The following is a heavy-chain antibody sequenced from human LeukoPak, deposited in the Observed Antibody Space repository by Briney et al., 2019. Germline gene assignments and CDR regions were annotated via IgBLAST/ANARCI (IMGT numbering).Heavy chain of an antibody. CDR3: TRDPPRRCSGVTCYPY. CDR2: INPNSGGT. V-gene: IGHV1-2*02. Sequence: ASVKVSCKASGYIFTAYYIHWVRQAPGQGLEWMGWINPNSGGTTFAQTFQDRVTMTRDTSISTVYMELSSLRSDGTAVYYCTRDPPRRCSGVTCYPYWGQGTLVTVSS. CDR1: GYIFTAYY. J-gene: IGHJ4*02. D-gene: IGHD2-15*01.